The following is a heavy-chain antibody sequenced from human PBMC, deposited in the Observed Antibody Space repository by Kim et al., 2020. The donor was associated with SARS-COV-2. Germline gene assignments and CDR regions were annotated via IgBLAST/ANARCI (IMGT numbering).Heavy chain of an antibody. V-gene: IGHV4-61*01. Sequence: SETLSLTCTVSGGSVSSGSYYWSWIRQPPGKGLEWIGYIYYSGSTNYNPSLKSRVTISVDTSKNQFSLKLSSVTAADTAVYYCARDARPRKYSSSWYDYWGQGTLVTVSS. CDR3: ARDARPRKYSSSWYDY. D-gene: IGHD6-13*01. J-gene: IGHJ4*02. CDR1: GGSVSSGSYY. CDR2: IYYSGST.